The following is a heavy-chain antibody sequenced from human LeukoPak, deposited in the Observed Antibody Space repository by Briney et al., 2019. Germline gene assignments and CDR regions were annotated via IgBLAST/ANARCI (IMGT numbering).Heavy chain of an antibody. D-gene: IGHD6-13*01. J-gene: IGHJ2*01. V-gene: IGHV4-59*01. CDR1: GGSISAYY. CDR3: ARDAGDSSSWYGNWHFDL. Sequence: SETLSLTCTVSGGSISAYYWSWVRQPPGKGLEWIGNIYYSGSTNYNPSLRSRVTISVDTSQNQCSLRLSSVTAADTAVYYCARDAGDSSSWYGNWHFDLWGRGTLVTVSS. CDR2: IYYSGST.